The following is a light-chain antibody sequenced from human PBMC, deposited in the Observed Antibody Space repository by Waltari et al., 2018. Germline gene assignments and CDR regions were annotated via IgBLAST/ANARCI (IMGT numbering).Light chain of an antibody. CDR2: GAS. CDR3: QQYNNWPPGT. J-gene: IGKJ1*01. Sequence: EILMTQTPATLSVSPGERATLSCRASQSVSYDLAWYQQKPGQAPRLLSYGASARATGIPARVSGSGSGTEFTLTISSLQSEDFAVYYCQQYNNWPPGTFGQGTKVEIK. V-gene: IGKV3-15*01. CDR1: QSVSYD.